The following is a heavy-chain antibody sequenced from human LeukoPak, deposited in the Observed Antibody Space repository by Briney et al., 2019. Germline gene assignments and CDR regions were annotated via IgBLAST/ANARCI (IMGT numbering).Heavy chain of an antibody. J-gene: IGHJ4*02. Sequence: GGSLRLSCAASGFTFSTYWMHWVRQAPGKGLVWVSRINDDESVTNYADSVKGRFTISRDNAKNMLYQQMNSLRAEDTAVYFCARDLGSGGSCYRNWGQGTLVTVSS. D-gene: IGHD2-15*01. CDR3: ARDLGSGGSCYRN. V-gene: IGHV3-74*01. CDR1: GFTFSTYW. CDR2: INDDESVT.